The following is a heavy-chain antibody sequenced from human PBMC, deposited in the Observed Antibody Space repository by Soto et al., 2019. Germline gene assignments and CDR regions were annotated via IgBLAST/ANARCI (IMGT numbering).Heavy chain of an antibody. J-gene: IGHJ4*02. V-gene: IGHV3-23*01. D-gene: IGHD5-18*01. CDR3: AKNGGYSYAQPSLFFDY. Sequence: EVQLLESGGGLVQPGGPLRLSCAASGFTFSSYAMSWVRQAPGKGLEWVSAISGSGGSTYYADSVKGRFTISRDNSKNTLYLQMNSLRAEDTAVYFCAKNGGYSYAQPSLFFDYWGQGTLVTVSS. CDR1: GFTFSSYA. CDR2: ISGSGGST.